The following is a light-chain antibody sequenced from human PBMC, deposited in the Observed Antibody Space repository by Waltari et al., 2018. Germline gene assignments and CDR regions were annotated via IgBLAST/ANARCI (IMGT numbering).Light chain of an antibody. CDR3: CSYGGRGTYTWV. Sequence: QSALTQPASVSGSPGQSITISCSGTSSDVGLYNLVSWYQQHRGKAPKLIIYDVYRRPSGVSIRFSGSKSGNTASLTISGLQAEDEADYYCCSYGGRGTYTWVSGGGTKLTVL. CDR1: SSDVGLYNL. CDR2: DVY. V-gene: IGLV2-23*02. J-gene: IGLJ3*02.